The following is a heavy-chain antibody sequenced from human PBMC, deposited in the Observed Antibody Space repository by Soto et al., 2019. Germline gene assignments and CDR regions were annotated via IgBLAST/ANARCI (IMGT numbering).Heavy chain of an antibody. Sequence: QVQLVQSGAEVKNPGASVKLSCKASGYTFTSFYIHWVRQAPGQGLEWMAIINPNGGSTNYAPNLQGRVTLTRDTSTNTDYIELSSLGSEDTAAYYCARGLTSGDYWGQGTLVTVSS. D-gene: IGHD7-27*01. CDR3: ARGLTSGDY. V-gene: IGHV1-46*01. CDR1: GYTFTSFY. J-gene: IGHJ4*02. CDR2: INPNGGST.